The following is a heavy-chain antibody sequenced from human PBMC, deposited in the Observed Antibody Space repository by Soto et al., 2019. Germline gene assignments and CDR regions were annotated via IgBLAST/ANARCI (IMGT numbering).Heavy chain of an antibody. V-gene: IGHV1-18*01. Sequence: ASVKVSWKASGYTFTIYVINWVRQATGQGLEWMGWISANNGNTDYAQKLQGRVTMTRDTSTSTAYMELRSLRSDDTAVYYCARTRDIVVVVAATGYYYYMDVWGKGTTVTVSS. CDR2: ISANNGNT. D-gene: IGHD2-15*01. CDR3: ARTRDIVVVVAATGYYYYMDV. CDR1: GYTFTIYV. J-gene: IGHJ6*03.